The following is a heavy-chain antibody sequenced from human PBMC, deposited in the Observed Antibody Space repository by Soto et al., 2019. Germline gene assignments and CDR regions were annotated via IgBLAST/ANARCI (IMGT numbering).Heavy chain of an antibody. CDR3: ASYYDSSGFTDY. D-gene: IGHD3-22*01. CDR1: GFIFSGDW. CDR2: IYSDDST. Sequence: GGSLRLSCAASGFIFSGDWMHWVRQAPGKGLEWVSAIYSDDSTYYADSVKGRFTISRDNSKSTLYLQMYSLRAEDTATYYCASYYDSSGFTDYWGQGTLVTVSS. J-gene: IGHJ4*02. V-gene: IGHV3-66*01.